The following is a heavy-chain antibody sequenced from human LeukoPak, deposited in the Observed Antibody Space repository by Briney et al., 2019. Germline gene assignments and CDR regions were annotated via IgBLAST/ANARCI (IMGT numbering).Heavy chain of an antibody. CDR1: GYSTSSGYY. D-gene: IGHD3-3*01. Sequence: SETLSLTCTVSGYSTSSGYYWGWIRQPPGKGLEWIGSIYHSGSTYYNPSLKSRVTISVDTSKNQFSLKLSSVTAADTAVYYCASTDRITIFGVVSDWGQGTLVTVTS. J-gene: IGHJ4*02. CDR3: ASTDRITIFGVVSD. CDR2: IYHSGST. V-gene: IGHV4-38-2*02.